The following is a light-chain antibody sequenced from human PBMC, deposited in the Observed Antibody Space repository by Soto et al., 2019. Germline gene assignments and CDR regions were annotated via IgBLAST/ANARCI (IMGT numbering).Light chain of an antibody. CDR2: ETD. CDR3: EAWDETLDGLYV. J-gene: IGLJ1*01. V-gene: IGLV1-44*01. CDR1: SSNVAINP. Sequence: QSVLTQPPSVSGTPGQRVTISCSESSSNVAINPVNWYQHLPGAAPRLLIYETDRRSSGVPDRFSASKSGTSASLAISGLTSEDEADYYCEAWDETLDGLYVFGTGTKLTVL.